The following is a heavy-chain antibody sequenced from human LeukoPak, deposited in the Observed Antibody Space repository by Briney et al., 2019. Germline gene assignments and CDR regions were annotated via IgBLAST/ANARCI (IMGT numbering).Heavy chain of an antibody. CDR2: IRFDGSNK. Sequence: GGSLRLSCAAYGFTFSSYGMHWVRQAPGKGLEWVAFIRFDGSNKYYADSVKGRFTISRDNSKNTLYLQMNSLRAEDTAVYYCAKDFSVYYYDSRVSDYWGQGTLVTVSS. D-gene: IGHD3-22*01. CDR3: AKDFSVYYYDSRVSDY. J-gene: IGHJ4*02. V-gene: IGHV3-30*02. CDR1: GFTFSSYG.